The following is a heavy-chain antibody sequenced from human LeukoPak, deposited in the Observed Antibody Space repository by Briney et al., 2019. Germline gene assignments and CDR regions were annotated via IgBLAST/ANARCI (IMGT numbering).Heavy chain of an antibody. CDR1: GLTFSKSW. V-gene: IGHV3-11*01. CDR2: ISSSGSTI. D-gene: IGHD6-19*01. J-gene: IGHJ4*02. CDR3: ARGGESSGWYGRDFDY. Sequence: GGSLRLSCAASGLTFSKSWMSWVRQAPGKGLEWVSYISSSGSTIYYADSVKGRFTISRDNAKNSLYLQMNSLRAEDTAVYYCARGGESSGWYGRDFDYWGQGTLVTVSS.